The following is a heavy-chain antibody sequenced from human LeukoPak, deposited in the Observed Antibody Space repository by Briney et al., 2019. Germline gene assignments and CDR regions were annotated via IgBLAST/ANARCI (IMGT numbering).Heavy chain of an antibody. Sequence: ASVKVSCKASGYTFTGYYMHLVRQAPGQGLEWMGWINPNSGGTNYAQKFQGRVTMTRDTSISTAYMELSRLRSDDTAVYYCARTDYGDYPNWFDPWGQGTLVTVSS. J-gene: IGHJ5*02. CDR3: ARTDYGDYPNWFDP. D-gene: IGHD4-17*01. CDR1: GYTFTGYY. V-gene: IGHV1-2*02. CDR2: INPNSGGT.